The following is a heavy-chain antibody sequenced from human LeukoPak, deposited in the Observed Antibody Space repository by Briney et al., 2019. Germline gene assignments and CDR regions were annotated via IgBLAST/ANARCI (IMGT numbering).Heavy chain of an antibody. D-gene: IGHD3-3*01. Sequence: SETLSLTCAVYGGSFSGYYWSWIRQPPGKGLEWIGYIYYSGSTNYNPSLKSRVTISVDTSKNQFSLKLSSVTAADTAVYYCARGAISHYYYGMDVWGQGTTVTVSS. CDR2: IYYSGST. J-gene: IGHJ6*02. CDR1: GGSFSGYY. CDR3: ARGAISHYYYGMDV. V-gene: IGHV4-59*01.